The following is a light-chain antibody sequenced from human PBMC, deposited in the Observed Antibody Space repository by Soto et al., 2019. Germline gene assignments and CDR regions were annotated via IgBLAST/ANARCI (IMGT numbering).Light chain of an antibody. CDR3: GTWDSSLSAGGV. Sequence: QSVLPQPASVSAAPGQTVTISRSGSSSSIGNNYVSWYQQLPGTAPKLLIYDDNKRPSGIPDRFSGSKSGTSATLGITGLQTGDEANYYCGTWDSSLSAGGVFGGGTKLTVL. J-gene: IGLJ3*02. CDR1: SSSIGNNY. V-gene: IGLV1-51*01. CDR2: DDN.